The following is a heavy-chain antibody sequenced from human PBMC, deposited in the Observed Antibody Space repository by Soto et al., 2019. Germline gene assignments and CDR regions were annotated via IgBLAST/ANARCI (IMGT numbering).Heavy chain of an antibody. CDR1: GYSFTNYW. Sequence: GESLKISCKGSGYSFTNYWIGWVRQMPGKGLEWLGIIYPGDSDTRYSPSFQGQVSISADKTISAAYLQWSSLKASDTAMYYCARSSITGKTWTFDHWGQGTQVTVSS. D-gene: IGHD1-20*01. V-gene: IGHV5-51*01. J-gene: IGHJ4*02. CDR3: ARSSITGKTWTFDH. CDR2: IYPGDSDT.